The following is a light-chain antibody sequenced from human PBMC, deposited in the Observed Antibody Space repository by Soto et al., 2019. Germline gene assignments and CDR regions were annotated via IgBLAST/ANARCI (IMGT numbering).Light chain of an antibody. CDR3: QQYTSYPST. Sequence: DIQMTQSPSTLSASVGDRVTITCRASQSISSRLAWYQQKPGKAPKLLIYKASSLESGVPSRFSGSGSGTESTLTISSLEPDEFATYYCQQYTSYPSTFGQGTKVEI. J-gene: IGKJ1*01. CDR2: KAS. V-gene: IGKV1-5*03. CDR1: QSISSR.